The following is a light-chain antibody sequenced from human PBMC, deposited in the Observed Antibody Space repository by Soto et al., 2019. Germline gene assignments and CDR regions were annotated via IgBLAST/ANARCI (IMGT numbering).Light chain of an antibody. V-gene: IGKV3-20*01. CDR2: GAS. CDR1: QSVTNSF. J-gene: IGKJ1*01. CDR3: QQYVSSPWA. Sequence: EIVLAQSPGTLSLSSGERPTLSCSASQSVTNSFLAWYQQKPGQAPRLLIYGASRRATGIPDRFTGSGSGTDFTLTSSRLEPEDFAVYYCQQYVSSPWAFGQGTKVDIK.